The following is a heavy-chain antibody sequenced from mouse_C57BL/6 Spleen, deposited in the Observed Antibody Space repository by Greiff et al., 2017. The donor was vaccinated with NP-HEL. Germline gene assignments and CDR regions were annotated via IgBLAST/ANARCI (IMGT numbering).Heavy chain of an antibody. V-gene: IGHV1-66*01. Sequence: QVQLQQSGPELVKPGASVKISCKASGYSFTSYYIHWVKQRPGQGLEWIGWIYPGSGNTKYNEKFKGKATLTADTSSSTAYMQLSSLTSEDSAVYYCARVEIYDGYYDAMDYWGQGTSVTVSS. CDR1: GYSFTSYY. D-gene: IGHD2-3*01. CDR3: ARVEIYDGYYDAMDY. CDR2: IYPGSGNT. J-gene: IGHJ4*01.